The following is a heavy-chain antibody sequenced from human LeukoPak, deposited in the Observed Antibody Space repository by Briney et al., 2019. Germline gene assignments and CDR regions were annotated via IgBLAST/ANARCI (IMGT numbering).Heavy chain of an antibody. CDR2: ISGSGGST. Sequence: GGSLRLSCAASGFTFSSYSMNWVRQAPGKGLEWVSAISGSGGSTYYADSVKGRFTISRDNSKNTLYLQMNSLRAEDTALYYCAKDPSSSWYEAYFDYWGQGTLVTVSS. CDR3: AKDPSSSWYEAYFDY. D-gene: IGHD6-13*01. CDR1: GFTFSSYS. V-gene: IGHV3-23*01. J-gene: IGHJ4*02.